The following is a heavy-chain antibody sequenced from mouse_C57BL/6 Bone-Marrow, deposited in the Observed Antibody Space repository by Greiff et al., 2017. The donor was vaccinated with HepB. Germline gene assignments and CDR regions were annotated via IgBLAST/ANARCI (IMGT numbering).Heavy chain of an antibody. CDR3: ARAYKGAMDY. D-gene: IGHD1-3*01. CDR2: ISDGGSYT. J-gene: IGHJ4*01. V-gene: IGHV5-4*01. Sequence: DVHLVESGGGLVKPGGSLKLSCAASGFTFSSYAMSWVRQTPEKRLEWVATISDGGSYTYYPDNVKGRFTISRDNAKNNLYLQMSHLKSEDTAMYYCARAYKGAMDYWGQGTSVTVSS. CDR1: GFTFSSYA.